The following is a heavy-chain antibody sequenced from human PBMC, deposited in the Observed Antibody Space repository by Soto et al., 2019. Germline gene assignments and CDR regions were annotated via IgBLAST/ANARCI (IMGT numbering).Heavy chain of an antibody. CDR2: IFHSGST. CDR1: SGSISSSNW. J-gene: IGHJ5*02. Sequence: SETLSLTCAVSSGSISSSNWWSWVRQPPGKGLEWIGEIFHSGSTNYNPSLKGRVTISVDKSKNQFSLKLGTVTAADTAVYYCARDVDTAMGWFDPWGQGTLVTVSS. CDR3: ARDVDTAMGWFDP. V-gene: IGHV4-4*02. D-gene: IGHD5-18*01.